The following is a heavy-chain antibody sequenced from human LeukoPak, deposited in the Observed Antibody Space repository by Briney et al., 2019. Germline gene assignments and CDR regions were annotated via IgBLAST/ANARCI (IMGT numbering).Heavy chain of an antibody. CDR3: ARGSSGSSNFDY. J-gene: IGHJ4*02. V-gene: IGHV3-43*01. Sequence: GGSLRLSCEASGFTFDDYTMHWVRQSPGKGLEWVSLISWDGGTTYYVDSVKGRFTISRDNAKNSLYLQMNSLRAEDTAVYYCARGSSGSSNFDYWGQGTLVTVSS. CDR2: ISWDGGTT. D-gene: IGHD1-26*01. CDR1: GFTFDDYT.